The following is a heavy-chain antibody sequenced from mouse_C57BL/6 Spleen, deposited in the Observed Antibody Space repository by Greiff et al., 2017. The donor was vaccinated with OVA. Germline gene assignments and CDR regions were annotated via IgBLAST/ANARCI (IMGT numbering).Heavy chain of an antibody. CDR1: GYTFTSYT. Sequence: QVHVKQSGAELARPGASVKMSCKASGYTFTSYTMHWVKQRPGQGLEWIGYINPSSGYTKYNQKFKDKATLTADKSSSTAYMQLSSLTSEDSAVYYCARDYSKDYWGQGTTLTVSS. V-gene: IGHV1-4*01. D-gene: IGHD2-5*01. CDR3: ARDYSKDY. J-gene: IGHJ2*01. CDR2: INPSSGYT.